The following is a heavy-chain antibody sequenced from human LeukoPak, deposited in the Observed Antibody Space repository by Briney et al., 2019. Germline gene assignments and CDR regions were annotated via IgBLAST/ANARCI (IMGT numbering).Heavy chain of an antibody. J-gene: IGHJ3*02. CDR3: ASQTLTDDAFDI. Sequence: SETLSLTCAVYGGSFSGYYWSWIRQPPGKGLEWIGEINHSGSTNYNLSLKSRVTISVDTSKNQFSLKLTSVTAADTAVYYCASQTLTDDAFDIWGQGTMVTVSS. CDR1: GGSFSGYY. V-gene: IGHV4-34*01. D-gene: IGHD1-20*01. CDR2: INHSGST.